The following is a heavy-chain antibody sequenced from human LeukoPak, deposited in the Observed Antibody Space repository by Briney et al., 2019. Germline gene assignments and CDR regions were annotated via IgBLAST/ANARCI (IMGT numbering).Heavy chain of an antibody. Sequence: ASVKVSCKASGYTFTIYYLHWVQQAPGQGLEWMGIINPSGGSTSYAQNFQGRVTMTRDTSTSTVYMELSSLRSEDTAMYHCTRDSYSGYDRSLGYWGQGILVTVSS. CDR1: GYTFTIYY. CDR2: INPSGGST. J-gene: IGHJ4*02. D-gene: IGHD5-12*01. CDR3: TRDSYSGYDRSLGY. V-gene: IGHV1-46*03.